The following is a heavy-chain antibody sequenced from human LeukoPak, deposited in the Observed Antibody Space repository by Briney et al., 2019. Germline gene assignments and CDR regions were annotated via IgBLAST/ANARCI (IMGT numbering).Heavy chain of an antibody. J-gene: IGHJ3*02. D-gene: IGHD3-3*01. CDR3: ATGRYYDFWSGRHDAFDI. CDR1: GGSISSSSYY. CDR2: IYYSGST. V-gene: IGHV4-39*01. Sequence: SETLSLTCTVSGGSISSSSYYWGWIRQPPGKGLEWIGSIYYSGSTYYNPSLKSRVTISVDTSKNQFSLKLNSVTAADTAVYYCATGRYYDFWSGRHDAFDIWGQGTMVTVSS.